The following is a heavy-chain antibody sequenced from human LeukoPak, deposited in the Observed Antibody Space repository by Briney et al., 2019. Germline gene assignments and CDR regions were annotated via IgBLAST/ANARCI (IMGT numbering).Heavy chain of an antibody. CDR3: ARTVHLDY. D-gene: IGHD1-1*01. Sequence: PWGSLRLSCAASGFTFSTYAMNWVRQAPGKGLEWVSTIGGSGGPTYYADSVKGRFTISRDNSKNTLFLQMNSLRADDTAVYYCARTVHLDYWGQGTLVTVSS. V-gene: IGHV3-23*01. CDR2: IGGSGGPT. J-gene: IGHJ4*02. CDR1: GFTFSTYA.